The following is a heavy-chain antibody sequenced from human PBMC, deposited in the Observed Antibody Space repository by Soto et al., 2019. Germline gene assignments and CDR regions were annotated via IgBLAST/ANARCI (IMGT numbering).Heavy chain of an antibody. CDR2: VWHDGSNK. Sequence: QVQLVKSGGGVVQPGRSLRLSCEQTGFRFRDYGMHWVRQAPGKGMEWVAVVWHDGSNKHYADSVKGRFTVSRENSKSPLFLDMDILRAEDTTVYYCARAPPAAGPVRFGFWGQGTPVTVSS. D-gene: IGHD6-19*01. CDR1: GFRFRDYG. J-gene: IGHJ4*02. CDR3: ARAPPAAGPVRFGF. V-gene: IGHV3-33*01.